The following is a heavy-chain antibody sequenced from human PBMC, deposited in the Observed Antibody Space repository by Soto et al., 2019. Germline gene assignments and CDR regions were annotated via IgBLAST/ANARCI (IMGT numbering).Heavy chain of an antibody. J-gene: IGHJ4*02. D-gene: IGHD2-15*01. CDR2: ISSSSSTI. CDR3: ARAGYCSGGSCYSGSGTDFDY. CDR1: GFTFSSYS. V-gene: IGHV3-48*02. Sequence: GGSLRLSCAASGFTFSSYSMNWVRQAPGKGLEWASYISSSSSTIYYADSVKGRFTISRDNAKNSLYLQMNSLRDEDTAVYYCARAGYCSGGSCYSGSGTDFDYWGQGTLVTVSS.